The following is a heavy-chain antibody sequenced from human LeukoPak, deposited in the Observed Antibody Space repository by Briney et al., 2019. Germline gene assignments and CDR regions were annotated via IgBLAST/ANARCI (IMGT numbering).Heavy chain of an antibody. CDR3: ARGRYRIPFDY. J-gene: IGHJ4*02. V-gene: IGHV4-31*03. CDR1: GGSISSGGYY. D-gene: IGHD5-18*01. Sequence: SETLSLTCTVSGGSISSGGYYWSWIRQHPGKGLEWIGYIYYSGSTYDNPSLKSRVTISVDTSKNQFSLKLSSVTAADTAVYYCARGRYRIPFDYWGQGTLVTVSS. CDR2: IYYSGST.